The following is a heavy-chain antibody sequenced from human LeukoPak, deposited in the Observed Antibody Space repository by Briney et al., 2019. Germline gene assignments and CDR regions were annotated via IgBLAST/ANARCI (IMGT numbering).Heavy chain of an antibody. CDR2: MNPNSGKA. CDR3: AKEGGYCSSTSCYNGWFDP. D-gene: IGHD2-2*02. V-gene: IGHV1-8*03. CDR1: GYTFTNYD. Sequence: ASVKVSCKASGYTFTNYDINWVRQATGQGLEWMGWMNPNSGKAGYAHKFQGRVTITRNPSITTAYMELSSLRSEDTAVYYCAKEGGYCSSTSCYNGWFDPWGQGTLVTVSS. J-gene: IGHJ5*02.